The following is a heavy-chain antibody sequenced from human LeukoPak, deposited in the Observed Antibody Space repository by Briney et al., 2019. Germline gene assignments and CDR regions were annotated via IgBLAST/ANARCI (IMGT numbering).Heavy chain of an antibody. CDR3: AGARGAHLFDY. D-gene: IGHD3-10*01. Sequence: PGGSLRLSCAASGFTFSSYWMSWVRQAPGKGLEWVANIKLDGSEKYYVDSVKGRFTISRDNAMNSLYLQMNILRAEDTAVYYCAGARGAHLFDYWGQGTLVTVSS. J-gene: IGHJ4*02. CDR2: IKLDGSEK. CDR1: GFTFSSYW. V-gene: IGHV3-7*01.